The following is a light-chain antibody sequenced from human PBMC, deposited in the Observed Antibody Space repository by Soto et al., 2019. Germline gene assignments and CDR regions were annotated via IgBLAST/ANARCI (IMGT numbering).Light chain of an antibody. CDR1: SSDVGGYNY. CDR3: TSYTSSSTLDV. J-gene: IGLJ1*01. V-gene: IGLV2-14*01. CDR2: EVS. Sequence: QSVLTQPASVSGSPGQSMTISCTGTSSDVGGYNYVSWYQQHSGKAPKLIIYEVSNRPTGVSNRFSGSKSGHTASLTISGLQSEDEADYFCTSYTSSSTLDVFGTGTKVTVL.